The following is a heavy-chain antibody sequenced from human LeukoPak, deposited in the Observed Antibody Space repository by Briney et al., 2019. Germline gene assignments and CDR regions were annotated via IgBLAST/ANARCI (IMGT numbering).Heavy chain of an antibody. V-gene: IGHV3-23*01. J-gene: IGHJ5*02. CDR2: IVGNGTST. Sequence: PGGSLRLSCAASGFTFSSYAMSWFRQAPGKGLEWVLAIVGNGTSTYYADSVKGRFTISRDNSKNTLYLQMNSLRAEDTAVYYCAKDLYSGWFGPWGQGTLVTVSS. D-gene: IGHD1-26*01. CDR3: AKDLYSGWFGP. CDR1: GFTFSSYA.